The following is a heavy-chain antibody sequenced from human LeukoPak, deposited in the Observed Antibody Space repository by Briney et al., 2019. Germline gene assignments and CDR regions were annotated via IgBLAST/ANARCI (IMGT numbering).Heavy chain of an antibody. CDR3: TTAAVGYDDYFDY. Sequence: GGSLRLSCAASGFTFSSYAMSWVRQAPGKGLEWVGRIKSKTDGGTTDYAAPVKGRFTISRDDSKNTLYLQMNSLKTEDTAVYYCTTAAVGYDDYFDYWGQGTLVTVSS. D-gene: IGHD3-16*01. J-gene: IGHJ4*02. CDR1: GFTFSSYA. V-gene: IGHV3-15*01. CDR2: IKSKTDGGTT.